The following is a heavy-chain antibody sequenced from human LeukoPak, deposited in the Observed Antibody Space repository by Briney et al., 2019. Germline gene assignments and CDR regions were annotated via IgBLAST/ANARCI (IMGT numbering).Heavy chain of an antibody. CDR2: ISYDGSNK. J-gene: IGHJ6*02. Sequence: GRSLRLSCAASGFTFSSYGMHWVRQAPGKGLEWVAVISYDGSNKYYADSVKGRFTISRDNSKNTLYLQMNSLRAEDTAVYYCAKDLATFDSSGYYPNYYYGMDAWGQGTSVTVSS. CDR3: AKDLATFDSSGYYPNYYYGMDA. V-gene: IGHV3-30*18. D-gene: IGHD3-22*01. CDR1: GFTFSSYG.